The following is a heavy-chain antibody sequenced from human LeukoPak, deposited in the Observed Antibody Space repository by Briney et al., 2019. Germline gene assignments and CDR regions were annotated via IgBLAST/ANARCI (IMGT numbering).Heavy chain of an antibody. J-gene: IGHJ4*02. V-gene: IGHV4-39*07. CDR1: GGSIGSTSHH. CDR3: ARVRSIAALSDY. CDR2: IYYTGTT. D-gene: IGHD6-6*01. Sequence: PSETLSLTCTLSGGSIGSTSHHWGWIRQPPGKGLEWIGSIYYTGTTYYNPSLKSRVTISVDTSKNQFSLKLSSVTAADTAVYYCARVRSIAALSDYWGQGTLVTVSS.